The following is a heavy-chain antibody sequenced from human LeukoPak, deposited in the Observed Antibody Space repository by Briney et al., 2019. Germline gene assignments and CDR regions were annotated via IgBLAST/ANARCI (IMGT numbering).Heavy chain of an antibody. CDR2: IYHSGST. CDR1: GYSISSGYY. D-gene: IGHD2-2*01. V-gene: IGHV4-38-2*02. Sequence: SETLSLTCTVSGYSISSGYYWGWIRQPPGKGLEWIGSIYHSGSTYYNPSLKSRVTISVDTSKNQFSLKLSSVTAADTAVYYCAREPRGNCSSTSCPFHYYMDVWGKGTTVTVSS. CDR3: AREPRGNCSSTSCPFHYYMDV. J-gene: IGHJ6*03.